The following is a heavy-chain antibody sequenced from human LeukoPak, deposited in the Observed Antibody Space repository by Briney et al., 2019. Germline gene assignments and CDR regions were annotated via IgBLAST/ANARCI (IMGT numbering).Heavy chain of an antibody. Sequence: GGSLRLSCAASGFSFSNYALSWVRQAPGKGPEWVSFLSGSGGSAYYADSVRGRFTISRDNSKKTLFLQMNSLRAEDTAVYYCAKDGGWGRGAFDIWGQGTVVTVS. V-gene: IGHV3-23*01. D-gene: IGHD3-16*01. CDR3: AKDGGWGRGAFDI. CDR2: LSGSGGSA. CDR1: GFSFSNYA. J-gene: IGHJ3*02.